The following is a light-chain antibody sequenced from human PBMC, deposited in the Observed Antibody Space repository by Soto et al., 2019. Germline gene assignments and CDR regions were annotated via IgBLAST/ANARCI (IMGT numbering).Light chain of an antibody. J-gene: IGKJ2*01. CDR2: KAS. V-gene: IGKV1-5*03. CDR1: QSIGSW. CDR3: QQYNSYLYT. Sequence: DIPMTHSPSTLSASVGDRVTITCRASQSIGSWLAWYQQKPGKAPKLLIYKASSLESGVPSRFSGSGSGTEFTLTISSLQPDDFATYYCQQYNSYLYTFGQGTKLEIK.